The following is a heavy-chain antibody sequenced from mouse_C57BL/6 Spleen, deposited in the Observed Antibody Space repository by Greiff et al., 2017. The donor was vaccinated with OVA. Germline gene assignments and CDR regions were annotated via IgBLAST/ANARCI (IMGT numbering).Heavy chain of an antibody. CDR3: ARDGPPYWYFDV. Sequence: VQLQQPGAELVKPGASVKLSCKASGYTFTSYWMHWVKQRPGQGLEWIGMIHPNSGSTNYNEKFKSKATLTVDKSSSTAYMQLSSLTSEDSAVYYCARDGPPYWYFDVWGTGTTVTVSS. J-gene: IGHJ1*03. CDR1: GYTFTSYW. V-gene: IGHV1-64*01. D-gene: IGHD1-1*01. CDR2: IHPNSGST.